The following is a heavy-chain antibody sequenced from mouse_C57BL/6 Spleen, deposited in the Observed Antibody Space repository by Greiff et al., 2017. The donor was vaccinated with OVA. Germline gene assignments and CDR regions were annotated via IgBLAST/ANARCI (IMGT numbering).Heavy chain of an antibody. D-gene: IGHD1-1*01. J-gene: IGHJ4*01. Sequence: EVKLVESGGGLVKPGGSLKLSCAASGFTFSDYGMHWVRQAPEKGLEWVAYISSGSSTIYYADTVKGRFTISRDNAKNTLFLQMTSLRSEDTAMYYCARAYYYGSRNAMDYWGQGTSVTVSS. CDR1: GFTFSDYG. V-gene: IGHV5-17*01. CDR3: ARAYYYGSRNAMDY. CDR2: ISSGSSTI.